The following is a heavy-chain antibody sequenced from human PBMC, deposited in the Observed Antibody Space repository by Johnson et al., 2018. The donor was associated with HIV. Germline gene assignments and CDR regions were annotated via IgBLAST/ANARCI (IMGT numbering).Heavy chain of an antibody. CDR2: SNSDGTST. Sequence: VQLVESGGGLVQPGGSLRLSCAASGFTFSSYAMSWVRQAPGKGLVWVSRSNSDGTSTSYADSVKGRFTISRDNSKNTLYLQMNSLRIEDTAVYYCASVDTAMVDTFDIWGQGTMVTVSS. V-gene: IGHV3-74*01. CDR3: ASVDTAMVDTFDI. CDR1: GFTFSSYA. D-gene: IGHD5-18*01. J-gene: IGHJ3*02.